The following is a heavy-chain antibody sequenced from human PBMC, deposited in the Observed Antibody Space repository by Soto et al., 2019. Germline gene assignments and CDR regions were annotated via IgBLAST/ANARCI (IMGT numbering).Heavy chain of an antibody. CDR1: GFTFSSYW. J-gene: IGHJ3*02. Sequence: SCAASGFTFSSYWMSWVRQAPGKGLEWVANIKQEGSEKYYVDSVKGRFTISRDNAKNSLYLQMNSLRAEDTAVYYCARGGYYLLDAFDIWGQGTMVTVSS. CDR2: IKQEGSEK. V-gene: IGHV3-7*01. D-gene: IGHD3-22*01. CDR3: ARGGYYLLDAFDI.